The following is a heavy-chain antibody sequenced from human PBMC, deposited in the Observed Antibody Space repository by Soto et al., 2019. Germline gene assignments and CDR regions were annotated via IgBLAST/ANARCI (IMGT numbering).Heavy chain of an antibody. V-gene: IGHV3-30*18. CDR1: GFTFTSYG. CDR3: AKQRTRHSDY. D-gene: IGHD1-1*01. CDR2: ISYDGNNK. J-gene: IGHJ4*02. Sequence: GGSLRLSCAASGFTFTSYGMHWVRQAPGKGLEWVAVISYDGNNKYYADSVKGRLTISRDNSKNTVSLQMNSLRAEDTAEYYCAKQRTRHSDYLGPAIPVTASS.